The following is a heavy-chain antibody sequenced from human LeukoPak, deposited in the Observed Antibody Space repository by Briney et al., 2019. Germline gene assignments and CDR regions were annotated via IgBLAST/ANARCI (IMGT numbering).Heavy chain of an antibody. CDR2: IKQDGSEK. CDR3: ARASYGSGSFPDY. Sequence: GGSLRLSCAASGFTFSSYWMSWVRQAPGKGLEWVANIKQDGSEKYYVDSVKGRFTISRDNAKNSLYLQMNSLRAEDTAVYYCARASYGSGSFPDYWGQGTLVTVSS. D-gene: IGHD3-10*01. V-gene: IGHV3-7*01. CDR1: GFTFSSYW. J-gene: IGHJ4*02.